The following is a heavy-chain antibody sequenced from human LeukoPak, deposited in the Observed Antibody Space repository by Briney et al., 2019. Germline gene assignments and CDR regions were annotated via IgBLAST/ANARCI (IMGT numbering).Heavy chain of an antibody. CDR1: GGSISSYC. D-gene: IGHD3-10*01. CDR3: ARHGWYFDY. J-gene: IGHJ4*02. V-gene: IGHV4-59*08. CDR2: IYYSGST. Sequence: SETLSLTCTVSGGSISSYCWSWIRQPPGKRLEWIGYIYYSGSTNYNPSLKSRVTISADTSKNQFSLKLSSVTAADTAVYYCARHGWYFDYWGQGTLVTVSS.